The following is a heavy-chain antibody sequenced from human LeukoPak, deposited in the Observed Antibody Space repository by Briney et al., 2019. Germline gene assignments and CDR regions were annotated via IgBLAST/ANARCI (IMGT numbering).Heavy chain of an antibody. V-gene: IGHV3-7*01. CDR2: IKQDGSEK. D-gene: IGHD1-7*01. CDR3: ARDNNWNYVLGHDY. CDR1: GFTFSSYW. J-gene: IGHJ4*02. Sequence: QAGGSLRLSCAASGFTFSSYWMSWVRQAPGKGLEWVANIKQDGSEKYYVDSVKGRFTISRDNAKNSLYLQMNSLRAEDTAVYYCARDNNWNYVLGHDYWGQGTLVTVSS.